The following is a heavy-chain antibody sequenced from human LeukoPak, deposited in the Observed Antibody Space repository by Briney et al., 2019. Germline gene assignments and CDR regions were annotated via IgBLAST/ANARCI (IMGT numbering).Heavy chain of an antibody. J-gene: IGHJ4*02. CDR2: ISYDGSNK. D-gene: IGHD4-17*01. CDR1: GFTFSSYA. CDR3: ARDPGGDYVGYYFDY. V-gene: IGHV3-30*04. Sequence: GGSLRLSCAASGFTFSSYAMHWVRHAPGKGLEWVAVISYDGSNKYYADSVKGRFTISRDNSKNTLYLQMNSLRAEDTAVYYCARDPGGDYVGYYFDYWGQGTLVTVSS.